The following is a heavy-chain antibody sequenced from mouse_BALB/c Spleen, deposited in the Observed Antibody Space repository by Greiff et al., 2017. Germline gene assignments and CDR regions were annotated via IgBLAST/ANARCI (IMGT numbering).Heavy chain of an antibody. CDR2: ILPGSGST. CDR1: GYTFSSYW. D-gene: IGHD1-1*01. CDR3: ARVVAKLYWYFDV. J-gene: IGHJ1*01. Sequence: VKLMESGAELMKPGASVKISCKATGYTFSSYWIEWVKQRPGHGLEWIGEILPGSGSTNYNEKFKGKATFTADTSSNTAYMQLSSLTSEDSAVYYCARVVAKLYWYFDVGGAGTTVTVSS. V-gene: IGHV1-9*01.